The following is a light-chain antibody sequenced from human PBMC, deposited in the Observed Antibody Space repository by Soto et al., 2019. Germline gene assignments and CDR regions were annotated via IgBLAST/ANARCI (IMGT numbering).Light chain of an antibody. V-gene: IGKV2-30*01. Sequence: DVLMTQSPLSLPVTLGQPASISCRSSQSLVYSDGNTYLNWFQQRPGQSPRRLIYKVSNRDSGVTDRFRGTEPGTDFTLKIRRVQAENVGVNYGMQGTQWPRGTFGQETRLEIK. J-gene: IGKJ5*01. CDR3: MQGTQWPRGT. CDR2: KVS. CDR1: QSLVYSDGNTY.